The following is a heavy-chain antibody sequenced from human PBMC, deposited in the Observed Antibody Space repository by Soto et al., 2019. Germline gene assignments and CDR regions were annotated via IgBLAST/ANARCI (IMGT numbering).Heavy chain of an antibody. Sequence: QLQLQESGSGLVKPSQTLSLTCAVSGGSISSGGYSWSWIRQPPGKVLEWMGYTYHSGSTYYNPSLKSRVTISVDSSKNQFSLKLSSVTAADTAVYYCARRHDYYGSGTYYYGMDVWGQGTTVTVSS. J-gene: IGHJ6*02. V-gene: IGHV4-30-2*01. CDR2: TYHSGST. CDR1: GGSISSGGYS. CDR3: ARRHDYYGSGTYYYGMDV. D-gene: IGHD3-10*01.